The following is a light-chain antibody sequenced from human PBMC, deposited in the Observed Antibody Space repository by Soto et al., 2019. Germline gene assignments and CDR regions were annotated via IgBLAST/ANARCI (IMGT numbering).Light chain of an antibody. CDR2: EVS. CDR3: SSYTSISIDYV. Sequence: QSALTQPASVSGSPGQSITISCTGTSSDVGGYNYVSWYQQHPGKAPKLMIYEVSNRPSGVTHRFSGSKSGNTASLSISGLQAEDEADYYCSSYTSISIDYVFGTGTKVTVL. J-gene: IGLJ1*01. CDR1: SSDVGGYNY. V-gene: IGLV2-14*01.